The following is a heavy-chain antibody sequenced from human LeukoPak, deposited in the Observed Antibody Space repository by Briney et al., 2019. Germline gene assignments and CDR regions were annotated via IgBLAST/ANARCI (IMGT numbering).Heavy chain of an antibody. CDR2: ISSSGSYK. Sequence: GGSLRLSCAASGFTFSSYSMNWVRQAPGKGLEWVSCISSSGSYKYYADSVKGRFTISRDNAKNSLYLQMNSLRAEDTAVYYCARDEMATTPLDYWGQGTLVTVSS. J-gene: IGHJ4*02. CDR1: GFTFSSYS. V-gene: IGHV3-21*01. D-gene: IGHD5-24*01. CDR3: ARDEMATTPLDY.